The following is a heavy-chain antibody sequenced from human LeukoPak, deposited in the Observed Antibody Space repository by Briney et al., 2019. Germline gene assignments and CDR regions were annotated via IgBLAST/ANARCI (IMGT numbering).Heavy chain of an antibody. V-gene: IGHV1-69*04. CDR2: IIPILGIA. J-gene: IGHJ4*02. D-gene: IGHD3-22*01. CDR3: ARDHYDSSGYYYVGGGFDY. CDR1: GGTFSSYA. Sequence: SVKVSCKASGGTFSSYAISWVRQAPGQGLEWMGRIIPILGIANYAQKFQGRVTITADKSTSTAYMELSSLRSEDTAVYYCARDHYDSSGYYYVGGGFDYWGQGTLVTVSS.